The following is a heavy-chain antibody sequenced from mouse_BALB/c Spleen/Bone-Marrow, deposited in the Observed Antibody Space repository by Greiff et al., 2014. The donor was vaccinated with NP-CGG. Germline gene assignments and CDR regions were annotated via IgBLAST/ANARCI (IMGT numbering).Heavy chain of an antibody. J-gene: IGHJ3*01. V-gene: IGHV3-6*02. CDR1: GYSITSGYY. CDR3: AREGGSRAY. D-gene: IGHD1-1*01. CDR2: ISYDGSN. Sequence: EVQLQQSGPGLVKPSQSLSLTCSVPGYSITSGYYWNWIRQFPGNKLEWMGYISYDGSNNYNPSLKNRISITRDTSKNQFFLKLNSVTTEDTATYYCAREGGSRAYWGQGTLVTVSA.